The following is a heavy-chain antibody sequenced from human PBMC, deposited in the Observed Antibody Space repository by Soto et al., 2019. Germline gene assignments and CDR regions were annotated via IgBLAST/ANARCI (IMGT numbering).Heavy chain of an antibody. Sequence: SETLSLTCTVSGGSISGHYWTWIRKSPGKGLEWIGYIFYSGSTNYNPSLKSRVTIPVDTSKNQFSLKLSSVTAADTAVYYCARVGSSGWSPDYWGQGTLVTVSS. CDR3: ARVGSSGWSPDY. CDR1: GGSISGHY. CDR2: IFYSGST. J-gene: IGHJ4*02. V-gene: IGHV4-59*11. D-gene: IGHD6-19*01.